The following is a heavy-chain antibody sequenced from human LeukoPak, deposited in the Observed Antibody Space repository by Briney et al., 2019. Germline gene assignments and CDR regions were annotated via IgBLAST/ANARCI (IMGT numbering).Heavy chain of an antibody. CDR2: MNSNTGNT. V-gene: IGHV1-8*01. CDR1: GYTFTNYD. Sequence: ASVKVSCKASGYTFTNYDIMWVRQATGQGPEWMGWMNSNTGNTGSAQKFQGRVTMTRDTSMNTAYMELHSLTSEDTAVYYCARGRGGTVVRGYLDYWGQGTLVTVSS. CDR3: ARGRGGTVVRGYLDY. D-gene: IGHD3-10*01. J-gene: IGHJ4*02.